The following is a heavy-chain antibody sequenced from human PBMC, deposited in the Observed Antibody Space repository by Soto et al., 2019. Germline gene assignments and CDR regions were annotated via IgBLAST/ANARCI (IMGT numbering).Heavy chain of an antibody. CDR3: ARQPDDGDYGYYFEY. CDR2: IYYSGST. D-gene: IGHD4-17*01. Sequence: SETLSLTCSVSGDSIISGGYYWTWLRQYPGKGLEWIGYIYYSGSTYYNPSLKSRVTISVDTSKNQFSLELTSVTAADTAVYYCARQPDDGDYGYYFEYWGPGILVTVSS. CDR1: GDSIISGGYY. J-gene: IGHJ4*02. V-gene: IGHV4-31*03.